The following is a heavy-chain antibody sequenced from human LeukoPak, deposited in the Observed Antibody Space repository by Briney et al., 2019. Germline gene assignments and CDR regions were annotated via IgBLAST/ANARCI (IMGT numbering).Heavy chain of an antibody. CDR3: ATFGRRDGYNPYYFDY. CDR2: IYYSGST. D-gene: IGHD5-24*01. Sequence: SETLSLTCAVSGGSINSYYWTWIRQPPGKGLEWIGYIYYSGSTNYNPSLKSRVTIAVDTSKNQFSLKLSSVTAADTAVYYCATFGRRDGYNPYYFDYWGQGTLVTVSS. V-gene: IGHV4-59*08. J-gene: IGHJ4*02. CDR1: GGSINSYY.